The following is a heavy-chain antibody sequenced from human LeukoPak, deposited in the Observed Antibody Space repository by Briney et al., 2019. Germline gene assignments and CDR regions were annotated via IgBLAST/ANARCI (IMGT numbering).Heavy chain of an antibody. D-gene: IGHD1-14*01. CDR1: GLTVGNNW. CDR2: IKQDGSAK. J-gene: IGHJ4*02. Sequence: GGSLSHALSPVGLTVGNNWVGWGSQAPGKGLEWVATIKQDGSAKYYVDSVKGRFPISRDNAKNSLYLQMNSLGAEHTVSYYSGMLNRALGLTFDHWGQGTLVTFSS. V-gene: IGHV3-7*02. CDR3: GMLNRALGLTFDH.